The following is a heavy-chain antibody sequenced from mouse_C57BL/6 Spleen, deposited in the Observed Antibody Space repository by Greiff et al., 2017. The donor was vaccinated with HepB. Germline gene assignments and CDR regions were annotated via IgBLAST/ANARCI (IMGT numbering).Heavy chain of an antibody. CDR2: INPNNGGT. CDR3: ARELWFAY. CDR1: GYTFTDYN. Sequence: VQLQQSGPELVKPGASVKIPCKASGYTFTDYNMDWVKQSHGNSLEWIGDINPNNGGTIYNQKFKGKATLTVDKSASTAYMELRSLTSEDTAVYYCARELWFAYWGQGTLVTVSA. J-gene: IGHJ3*01. V-gene: IGHV1-18*01.